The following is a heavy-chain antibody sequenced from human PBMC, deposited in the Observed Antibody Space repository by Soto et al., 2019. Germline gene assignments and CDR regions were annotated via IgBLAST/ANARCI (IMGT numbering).Heavy chain of an antibody. J-gene: IGHJ4*02. CDR2: ISGSGGST. CDR3: AQDAGYSGSWPDC. Sequence: EVQLLESGGGLVQPGGSLRLSCAASGFTFSSYAMSWVRQAPGKGLEWVSVISGSGGSTYYADSVKGRFTISRDNSKNTLYLTMNSLRAEDTALYYCAQDAGYSGSWPDCWGQGTLVTVSS. D-gene: IGHD6-13*01. CDR1: GFTFSSYA. V-gene: IGHV3-23*01.